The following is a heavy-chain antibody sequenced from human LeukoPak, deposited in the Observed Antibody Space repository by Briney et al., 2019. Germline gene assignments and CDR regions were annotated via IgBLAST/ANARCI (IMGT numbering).Heavy chain of an antibody. D-gene: IGHD4-11*01. CDR3: ARDQSPGSYSDYSPGRYYFDY. Sequence: GGSLRLSCAASGFTFSSYSMNWVRQAPGKGLEWVSSISSSSSYIYYADSVKGRFTISRDNAKNSLYLQMNSLRAEDTAVYYCARDQSPGSYSDYSPGRYYFDYWGQGTLVTVSS. CDR2: ISSSSSYI. CDR1: GFTFSSYS. J-gene: IGHJ4*02. V-gene: IGHV3-21*01.